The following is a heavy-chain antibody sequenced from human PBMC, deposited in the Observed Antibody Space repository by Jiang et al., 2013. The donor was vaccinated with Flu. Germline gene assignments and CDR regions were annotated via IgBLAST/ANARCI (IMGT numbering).Heavy chain of an antibody. J-gene: IGHJ4*02. D-gene: IGHD7-27*01. V-gene: IGHV2-70*01. CDR3: ARTATGDMDGWIDY. Sequence: YYSTSLKTRLTISKDTSKNQVVLTMTNMDPVDTATYYCARTATGDMDGWIDYWGQGTLVTVSS.